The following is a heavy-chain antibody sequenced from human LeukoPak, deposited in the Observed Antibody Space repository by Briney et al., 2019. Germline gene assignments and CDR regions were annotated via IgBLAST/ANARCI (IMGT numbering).Heavy chain of an antibody. J-gene: IGHJ4*02. CDR1: GFAFSGYA. D-gene: IGHD6-19*01. V-gene: IGHV3-23*01. Sequence: VGSLRLSRAASGFAFSGYAMSSVRQAPGKGVEWVSAISGSGGSTYYADSVKGPFTISRDNSKNTLYLQMNSLRAEDTAVNYCAKGAVAGNQKPGGYWGQGTLVTVSS. CDR2: ISGSGGST. CDR3: AKGAVAGNQKPGGY.